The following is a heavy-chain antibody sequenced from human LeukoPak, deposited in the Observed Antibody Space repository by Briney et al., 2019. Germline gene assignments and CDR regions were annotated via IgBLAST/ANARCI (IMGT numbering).Heavy chain of an antibody. CDR1: GFTFSSYA. V-gene: IGHV3-30-3*01. D-gene: IGHD3-22*01. CDR2: ISYDGSNK. J-gene: IGHJ4*02. Sequence: QPGRSLRLSCAASGFTFSSYAMHWVRQAPGKGLEWVAVISYDGSNKYYADSVKGRFTISRDNSKNTLYLQMNSLRAEDTAVYYCARDAGGGIVVVILDYWGQGTLVTVSS. CDR3: ARDAGGGIVVVILDY.